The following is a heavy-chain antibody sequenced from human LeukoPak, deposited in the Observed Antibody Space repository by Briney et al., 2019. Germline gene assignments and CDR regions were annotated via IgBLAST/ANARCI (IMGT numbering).Heavy chain of an antibody. V-gene: IGHV3-30*02. CDR1: GFNFNSYG. CDR2: VGFDGRNT. J-gene: IGHJ4*02. CDR3: AKDQPYTISPDGTGGLDY. Sequence: GGSLRLSCAASGFNFNSYGMHWVRQAPGKGLEWVAFVGFDGRNTYYADSVKGRFTISRDNSKNTLYLLVNRLRAEDTAVYYCAKDQPYTISPDGTGGLDYWGQGTLVTVSS. D-gene: IGHD6-13*01.